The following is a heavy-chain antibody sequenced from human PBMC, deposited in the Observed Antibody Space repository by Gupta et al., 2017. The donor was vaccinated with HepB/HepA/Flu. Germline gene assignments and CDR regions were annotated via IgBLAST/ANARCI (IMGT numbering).Heavy chain of an antibody. CDR3: PPGYCSGGSCYSVGY. D-gene: IGHD2-15*01. CDR2: IKSKTDGGTT. Sequence: EVQLVESGGGLVKPGGSLRLSCAASGFTFSNAWMSWVRQAPGKGLEWVGRIKSKTDGGTTDYAAPVKGRFTISREDSKNTLYLKMNSLKPEDTAVYYGPPGYCSGGSCYSVGYWGKETLLTVSS. CDR1: GFTFSNAW. V-gene: IGHV3-15*01. J-gene: IGHJ4*02.